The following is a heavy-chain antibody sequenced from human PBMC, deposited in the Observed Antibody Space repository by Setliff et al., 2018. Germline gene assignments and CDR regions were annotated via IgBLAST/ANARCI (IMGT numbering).Heavy chain of an antibody. J-gene: IGHJ3*02. CDR1: GYSIRSDYY. V-gene: IGHV4-38-2*02. D-gene: IGHD3-3*01. CDR2: LYHTGST. Sequence: PSETLSLTCTVSGYSIRSDYYWGWIRQPPGKGLEWIGSLYHTGSTDYNPSRNSRVTISVDTSKNQFSLKLSSVTAAETAVYYCARSGYYDFWSGFLNDAFDIWGQGTMVTVSS. CDR3: ARSGYYDFWSGFLNDAFDI.